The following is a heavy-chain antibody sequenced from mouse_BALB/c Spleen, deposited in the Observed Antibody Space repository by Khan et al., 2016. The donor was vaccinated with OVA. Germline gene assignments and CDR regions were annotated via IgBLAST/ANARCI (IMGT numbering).Heavy chain of an antibody. CDR2: IDPANGAI. CDR3: ATLDGYPFAY. V-gene: IGHV14-3*02. J-gene: IGHJ3*01. Sequence: EVQLQQSGAELVKPGASVKLSCTASGFNIKDTYMHWVKQRPEQGPEWIGRIDPANGAIKYDPKFQDKATITADTSSNTAYLQVNSLTSEDTAVYYCATLDGYPFAYWGQGTLVSVSA. D-gene: IGHD2-3*01. CDR1: GFNIKDTY.